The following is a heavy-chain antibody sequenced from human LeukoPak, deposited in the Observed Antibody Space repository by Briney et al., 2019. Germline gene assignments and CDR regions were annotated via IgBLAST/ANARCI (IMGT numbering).Heavy chain of an antibody. D-gene: IGHD3-10*01. CDR1: GFSFDDYA. CDR3: AKDGKWGGVRGVMITYFDY. Sequence: QPGGSLRLSCAAAGFSFDDYAMYWVRQAPGKGLEWVSGISWNSGSIGYADSVKGRFTISRDNAKNSLYLQMNGLRAEDTALYYCAKDGKWGGVRGVMITYFDYWGQGTLVTVSS. V-gene: IGHV3-9*01. CDR2: ISWNSGSI. J-gene: IGHJ4*02.